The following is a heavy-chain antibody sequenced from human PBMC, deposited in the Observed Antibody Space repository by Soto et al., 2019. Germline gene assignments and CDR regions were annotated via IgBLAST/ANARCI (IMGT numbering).Heavy chain of an antibody. J-gene: IGHJ6*02. CDR1: GFTFSSYA. D-gene: IGHD3-3*01. CDR3: AKSRPTYYDFWSGYYDYYYYGMDV. CDR2: ISGSGGST. V-gene: IGHV3-23*01. Sequence: GGSLRLSCAASGFTFSSYAMSWVRQAPGKGLEWVSAISGSGGSTYYADSVKGRFTISRDNSKNTLYLQMNSLRAEDTAVYYCAKSRPTYYDFWSGYYDYYYYGMDVWGQGTTVTVSS.